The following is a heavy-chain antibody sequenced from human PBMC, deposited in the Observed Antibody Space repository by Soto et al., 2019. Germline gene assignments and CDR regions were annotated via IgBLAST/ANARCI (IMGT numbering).Heavy chain of an antibody. CDR3: ARDSGSIIDY. CDR2: IYYSGST. V-gene: IGHV4-31*03. J-gene: IGHJ4*02. CDR1: GGSISSGGYY. Sequence: SETLSLTCTVSGGSISSGGYYWSWIRQHPGKGLEWIGYIYYSGSTYYNPSLKSRVTISVDTSKNQFSLKLSSVTAADTAVYYCARDSGSIIDYCGQGTLVTVSS. D-gene: IGHD3-10*01.